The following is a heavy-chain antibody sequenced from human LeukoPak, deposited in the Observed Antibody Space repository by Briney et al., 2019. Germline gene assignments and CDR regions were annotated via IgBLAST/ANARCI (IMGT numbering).Heavy chain of an antibody. Sequence: GGSLRLSCTASGFTFDDYAMHWVRQAPGKGLEWVSLISGDGGSTYYADSVKGRFTISRDNSKNSLYLQMNSLRTEDTALYYCAKVTYYYDSSGHKGDYWGQGTLVTVSS. CDR2: ISGDGGST. V-gene: IGHV3-43*02. CDR1: GFTFDDYA. CDR3: AKVTYYYDSSGHKGDY. D-gene: IGHD3-22*01. J-gene: IGHJ4*02.